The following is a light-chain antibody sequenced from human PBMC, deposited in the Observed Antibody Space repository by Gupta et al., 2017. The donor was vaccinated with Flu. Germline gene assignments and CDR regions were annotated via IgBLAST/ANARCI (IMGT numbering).Light chain of an antibody. V-gene: IGKV1-33*01. Sequence: PSFLSASVGYRVTITCHASQYITNYLNGYHQKPGQAPKLLISDASVLQTGVPSRFSGSGSGTHFTFTISRLQPEDIATYYCQQDDHLRYSFGQGTKVEIK. CDR3: QQDDHLRYS. J-gene: IGKJ2*01. CDR2: DAS. CDR1: QYITNY.